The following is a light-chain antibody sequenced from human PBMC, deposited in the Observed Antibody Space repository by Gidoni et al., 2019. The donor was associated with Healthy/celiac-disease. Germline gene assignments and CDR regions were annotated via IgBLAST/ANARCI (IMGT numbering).Light chain of an antibody. CDR3: CSYAGSSSVV. V-gene: IGLV2-23*01. J-gene: IGLJ2*01. Sequence: QSALSQPASVSGSPGPSITLSCTGTSSDVGSYNLVSWYQQHPGKAPKLMIYEGSKRPSGVSNRFSGYKSGNTASLTISGLQAEDEADYYCCSYAGSSSVVFGGGTKLTVL. CDR2: EGS. CDR1: SSDVGSYNL.